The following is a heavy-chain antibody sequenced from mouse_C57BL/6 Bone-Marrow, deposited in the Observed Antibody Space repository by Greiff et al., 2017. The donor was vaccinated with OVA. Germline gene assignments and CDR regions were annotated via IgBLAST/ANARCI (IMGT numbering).Heavy chain of an antibody. D-gene: IGHD2-1*01. CDR3: ARVYYGNYYFDY. V-gene: IGHV1-69*01. J-gene: IGHJ2*01. Sequence: QVQLQQPGAELVMPGASVKLSCKASGYTFTSYWMHWVKQRPGQGLEWIGEIDPSDSYTNYNQKFKCKSTLTVDTSSSTAYMQRSSLTSEDSAVYYCARVYYGNYYFDYWGQGTTLTVSS. CDR1: GYTFTSYW. CDR2: IDPSDSYT.